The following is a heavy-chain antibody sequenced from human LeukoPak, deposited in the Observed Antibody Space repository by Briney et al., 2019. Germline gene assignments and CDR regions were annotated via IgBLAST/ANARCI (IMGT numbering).Heavy chain of an antibody. Sequence: GGSLRLSCVASGFSFGSYWMAWVRQAPGKGLEWVANMKHDGIEKYHVDSVKGRFTISRDNTKNSLYLHMSSLRVEDTAFYYCARDRITVTGPYNWFDPWGQGTLVTVSS. V-gene: IGHV3-7*04. CDR2: MKHDGIEK. CDR3: ARDRITVTGPYNWFDP. D-gene: IGHD6-19*01. CDR1: GFSFGSYW. J-gene: IGHJ5*02.